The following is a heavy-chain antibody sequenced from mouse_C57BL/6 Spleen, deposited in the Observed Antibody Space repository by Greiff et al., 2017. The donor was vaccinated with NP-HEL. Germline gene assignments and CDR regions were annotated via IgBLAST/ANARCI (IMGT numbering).Heavy chain of an antibody. V-gene: IGHV1-69*01. J-gene: IGHJ2*01. CDR3: ARYDGYYGD. Sequence: QVQLQQPGAELVMPGASVKLSCKASGYTFTSYWMHWVKQRPGQGLEWIGEIDPSDSYTYYNQTFKGHSTLTVDKSSSTAYMQLSSLTSEDSAVYYCARYDGYYGDWGQGTTLTVSS. CDR1: GYTFTSYW. CDR2: IDPSDSYT. D-gene: IGHD2-3*01.